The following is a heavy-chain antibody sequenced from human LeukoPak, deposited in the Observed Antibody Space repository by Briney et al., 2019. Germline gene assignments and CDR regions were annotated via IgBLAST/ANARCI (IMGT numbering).Heavy chain of an antibody. J-gene: IGHJ3*02. Sequence: GGSLRLSCAASGFTFSSYSMNWVRQAPGKGLEWVSYISSSSSTIYYADSVKGRFTISRDNAKNSLYLQMNSLRAEDTAVYYCARGTMIVVVGAFDIWGQGTTVTVSS. CDR1: GFTFSSYS. CDR2: ISSSSSTI. D-gene: IGHD3-22*01. V-gene: IGHV3-48*04. CDR3: ARGTMIVVVGAFDI.